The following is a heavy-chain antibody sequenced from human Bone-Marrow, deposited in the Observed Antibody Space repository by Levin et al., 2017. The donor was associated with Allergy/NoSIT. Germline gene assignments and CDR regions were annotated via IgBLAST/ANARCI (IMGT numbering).Heavy chain of an antibody. CDR2: ISSNGATT. V-gene: IGHV3-48*03. CDR1: RFTFSTYE. J-gene: IGHJ6*03. CDR3: ERDPCGISDYMDV. Sequence: GGSLRLSCAASRFTFSTYEMNWVRQAPGKGLEWVSYISSNGATTYYADSVKARFTISRDNDRNSLYMQMNSLTAEDTAVYYCERDPCGISDYMDVWGKGTTVTVSS. D-gene: IGHD3-3*02.